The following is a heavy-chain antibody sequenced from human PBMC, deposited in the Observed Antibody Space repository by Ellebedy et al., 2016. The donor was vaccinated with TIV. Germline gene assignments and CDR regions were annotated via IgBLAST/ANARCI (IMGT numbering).Heavy chain of an antibody. CDR3: ARVDLGLAFHY. CDR1: GFTISANY. V-gene: IGHV3-53*01. J-gene: IGHJ4*02. Sequence: GGSLRLSCAVSGFTISANYMSWVRQAPGKGLGWVSIIYSAGNTYYADSAKGRFTISRDTSKNTLYLQMNSLRGEDTAIYYCARVDLGLAFHYWGRGALVTVSS. CDR2: IYSAGNT. D-gene: IGHD1-26*01.